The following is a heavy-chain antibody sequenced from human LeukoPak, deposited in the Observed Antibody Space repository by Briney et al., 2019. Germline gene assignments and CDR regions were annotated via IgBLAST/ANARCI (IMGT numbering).Heavy chain of an antibody. CDR2: IYYSGST. V-gene: IGHV4-61*01. J-gene: IGHJ4*02. D-gene: IGHD6-19*01. Sequence: PSETLSLTCTVSGGSISSSSYYWSWIRQPPGKGLEWIGYIYYSGSTNYNPSLKSRVTISVDTSKNQFSLKLSSVTAADTAVYYCARVAYSSGWPYFDYWGQGTLVTVSS. CDR3: ARVAYSSGWPYFDY. CDR1: GGSISSSSYY.